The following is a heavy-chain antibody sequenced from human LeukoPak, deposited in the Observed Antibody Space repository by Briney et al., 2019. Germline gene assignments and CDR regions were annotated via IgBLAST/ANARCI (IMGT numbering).Heavy chain of an antibody. CDR3: AREMYSSGWYFDY. V-gene: IGHV1-69*04. CDR2: IIPILGIA. J-gene: IGHJ4*02. CDR1: GGTFSSYA. D-gene: IGHD6-19*01. Sequence: SVKVSCKASGGTFSSYAISWVRQAPGQGLEWMGRIIPILGIANYAQKFQGRVTITADKSTSTAYMELSSLRSEDTAVYYCAREMYSSGWYFDYWGQGALVTVSS.